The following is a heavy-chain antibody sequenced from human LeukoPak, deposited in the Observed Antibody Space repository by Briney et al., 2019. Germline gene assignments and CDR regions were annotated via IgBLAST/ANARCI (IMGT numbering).Heavy chain of an antibody. D-gene: IGHD5-18*01. CDR3: AREEDTAMIYFDY. V-gene: IGHV6-1*01. CDR2: TYYRSKWYN. CDR1: GDSVSSNSAA. Sequence: SQTLSLTCANSGDSVSSNSAARNWIRQSPSRGLEWLGRTYYRSKWYNDYAVSVKSRITINPDTSKNQFSLQLNSVTPEDTAVYYCAREEDTAMIYFDYWGQGTLVTVSS. J-gene: IGHJ4*02.